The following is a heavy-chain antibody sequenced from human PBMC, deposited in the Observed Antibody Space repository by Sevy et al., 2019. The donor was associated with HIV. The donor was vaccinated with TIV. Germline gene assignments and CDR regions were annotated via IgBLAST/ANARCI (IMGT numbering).Heavy chain of an antibody. V-gene: IGHV3-30*04. J-gene: IGHJ6*02. CDR2: ISYDGGNK. Sequence: GGSLRLSCAASGFTISTYAMHWVRQAPGKGLEWVAVISYDGGNKYYADSVKGRCTISRDKSKNTLYLQMNSLRAEDTAVYYCARDPDSSGCRPDYGMDVWGQGTTVTVSS. CDR3: ARDPDSSGCRPDYGMDV. D-gene: IGHD3-22*01. CDR1: GFTISTYA.